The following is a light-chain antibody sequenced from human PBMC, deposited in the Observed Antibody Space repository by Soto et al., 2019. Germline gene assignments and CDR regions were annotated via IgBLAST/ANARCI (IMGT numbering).Light chain of an antibody. CDR1: SNDVGAYKH. CDR2: DVS. J-gene: IGLJ2*01. CDR3: ASYTTSDTLV. Sequence: QSVLTQPASVSGSPGQSITISCTGTSNDVGAYKHVSWYQQYPGKAPKLIIYDVSNGPSGVSNRLSGSKSGNTASLTISGLQPEDEADYHCASYTTSDTLVFGGGTKLTVL. V-gene: IGLV2-14*01.